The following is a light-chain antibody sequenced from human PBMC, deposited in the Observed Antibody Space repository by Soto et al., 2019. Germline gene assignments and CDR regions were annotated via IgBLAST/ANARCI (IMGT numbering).Light chain of an antibody. CDR3: QQYNSYPYS. V-gene: IGKV1-5*03. CDR2: KAS. Sequence: IQMTQSPSTLSASVGDRVSITCRASQTIFSWLAWYQQKPGKAPNLLIYKASSLESGVPSRYSGSGSGTECTLTSSGLQTDDFAAYYCQQYNSYPYSFGQGTKLEIK. J-gene: IGKJ2*03. CDR1: QTIFSW.